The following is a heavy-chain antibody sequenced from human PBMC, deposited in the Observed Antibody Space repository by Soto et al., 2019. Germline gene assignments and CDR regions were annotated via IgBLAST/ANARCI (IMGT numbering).Heavy chain of an antibody. Sequence: PGGSLRLSCAASGFTFSSYGMHWVRQAPGKGLEWVAVIWYDGSNKYYADSVKGRFTISRDNSKNTLYLQMNSLRAEDTAVYFCARGRSAGPRLPIHLPDYWVQGTLVTISS. CDR2: IWYDGSNK. CDR3: ARGRSAGPRLPIHLPDY. D-gene: IGHD2-21*02. CDR1: GFTFSSYG. V-gene: IGHV3-33*01. J-gene: IGHJ4*02.